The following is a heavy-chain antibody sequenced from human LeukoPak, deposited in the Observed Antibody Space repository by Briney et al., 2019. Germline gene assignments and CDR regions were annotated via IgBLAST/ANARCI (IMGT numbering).Heavy chain of an antibody. D-gene: IGHD3-3*01. CDR1: GGSFSGHY. CDR3: ARCYPRFTIFGVVIVPDFDY. Sequence: SETLSLTCSVYGGSFSGHYWSWIPQPPGKGLEWVGEINHSGNTNYNPSLKSRVTISVDTSEDQFSLELSSVTGADTAVYYCARCYPRFTIFGVVIVPDFDYWGQGTLVTVSS. J-gene: IGHJ4*02. V-gene: IGHV4-34*01. CDR2: INHSGNT.